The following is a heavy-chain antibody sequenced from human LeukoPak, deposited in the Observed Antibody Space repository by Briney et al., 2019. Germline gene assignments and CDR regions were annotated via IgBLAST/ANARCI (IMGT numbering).Heavy chain of an antibody. J-gene: IGHJ6*03. D-gene: IGHD1-26*01. Sequence: SETLSLTCAVYGGSFSGYYWSWIRQPPGKGLEWIGEINHSGSTNYNPSLKSRVTISVDTSKNQFSLKLSSVTAADTAVYYCAVLRGSYWDYYYYMDVWGKGTTVTVSS. CDR3: AVLRGSYWDYYYYMDV. CDR2: INHSGST. CDR1: GGSFSGYY. V-gene: IGHV4-34*01.